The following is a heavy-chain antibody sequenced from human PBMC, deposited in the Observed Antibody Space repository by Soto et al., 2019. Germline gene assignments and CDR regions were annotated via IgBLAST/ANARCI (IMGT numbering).Heavy chain of an antibody. CDR3: ARRWQEGPGLAP. Sequence: EVQLVESGGNLIQPGGSLRLSCAASGFTFSSYWMHWVRQAPGKGLVLVSRINSDGSSTSYVDSVKGRFTISRDNAKNTLYLQMNSLSVEATAVYYCARRWQEGPGLAPWGQGTLVTVSS. CDR1: GFTFSSYW. V-gene: IGHV3-74*01. J-gene: IGHJ5*02. CDR2: INSDGSST.